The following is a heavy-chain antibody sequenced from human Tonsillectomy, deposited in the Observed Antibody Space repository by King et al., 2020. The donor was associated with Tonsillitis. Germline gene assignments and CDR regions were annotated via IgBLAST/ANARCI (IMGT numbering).Heavy chain of an antibody. J-gene: IGHJ4*02. D-gene: IGHD3-22*01. CDR1: GFTFSSYA. CDR2: ISYDGSNK. V-gene: IGHV3-30*01. CDR3: ARDPYYYDSSGYYPYYFDY. Sequence: VQLVESGGGVVQPGRSLRLSCAASGFTFSSYAMHWVRQAPGKGLEWVAVISYDGSNKYYADSVKGRFTISRDNSKNTLYLQMNSLRAEDTAVYYCARDPYYYDSSGYYPYYFDYWGQGTLVTVSS.